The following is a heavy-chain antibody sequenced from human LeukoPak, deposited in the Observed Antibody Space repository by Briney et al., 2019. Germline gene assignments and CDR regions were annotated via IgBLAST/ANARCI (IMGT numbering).Heavy chain of an antibody. Sequence: GGSLRLSCVASGFTLSSYGIHWVRQAPGKGLQWVVLISYDGSNKYYADSVKGRFTISRDNSKNTLYLQMNSLRDEDTAVYYCARSPRYYYNYYGMDVWGQGTTVTVSS. V-gene: IGHV3-30*03. CDR3: ARSPRYYYNYYGMDV. CDR1: GFTLSSYG. J-gene: IGHJ6*02. CDR2: ISYDGSNK.